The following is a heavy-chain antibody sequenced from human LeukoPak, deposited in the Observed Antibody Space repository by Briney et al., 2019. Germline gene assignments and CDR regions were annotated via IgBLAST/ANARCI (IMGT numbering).Heavy chain of an antibody. CDR1: GYTFTGYY. D-gene: IGHD5-12*01. Sequence: ASVKVSCKASGYTFTGYYMHWVRQAPGQGLEWMGWINPNSGGTNYAQKLQGRVTMTTDTSTSTAYMELRSLRSDDTAVYYCARDAPYLAIHYYYYGMDVWGQGTTVTVSS. CDR3: ARDAPYLAIHYYYYGMDV. V-gene: IGHV1-2*02. J-gene: IGHJ6*02. CDR2: INPNSGGT.